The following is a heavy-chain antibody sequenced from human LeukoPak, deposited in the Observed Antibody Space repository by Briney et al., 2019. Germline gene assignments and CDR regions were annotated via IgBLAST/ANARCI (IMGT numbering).Heavy chain of an antibody. Sequence: SETLSLTCAVYGGSFSGYYWSWIRQPPGKGLEWIGEINHSGSTNYNPSLKSRVTISVDTSKNRFSLKLSSVTAADTAVYYCARVNHYDSSGYEDYWGQGTLVTVSS. D-gene: IGHD3-22*01. CDR2: INHSGST. J-gene: IGHJ4*02. CDR1: GGSFSGYY. V-gene: IGHV4-34*01. CDR3: ARVNHYDSSGYEDY.